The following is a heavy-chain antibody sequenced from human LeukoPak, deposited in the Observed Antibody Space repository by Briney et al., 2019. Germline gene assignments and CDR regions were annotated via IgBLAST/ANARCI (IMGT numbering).Heavy chain of an antibody. CDR1: GYTFTSYG. J-gene: IGHJ6*03. V-gene: IGHV1-18*01. CDR2: ISAYNGNT. D-gene: IGHD2-21*02. CDR3: ARLVAYCGGDCYPPYYYYYYMDV. Sequence: ASVKVSCKASGYTFTSYGISWVRQAPGQGLEWMGWISAYNGNTNYAQTLQGRVTMTTDTSTSTAYMELRSLRSDDTAVYYCARLVAYCGGDCYPPYYYYYYMDVWGKGTTVTVSS.